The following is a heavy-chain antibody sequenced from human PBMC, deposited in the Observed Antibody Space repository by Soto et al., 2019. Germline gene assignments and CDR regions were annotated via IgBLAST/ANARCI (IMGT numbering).Heavy chain of an antibody. J-gene: IGHJ4*02. Sequence: PSETLSLTCTVSGGSISSSSYYWGWIRQPPGKGLEWIGSIYYSGSTYYNPSLKSRVTISVDTSKNQFSLKLSSVTAADTAVYYCASVVPYYYDSSGYYGDYFDYWGQGTLVTVSS. D-gene: IGHD3-22*01. CDR1: GGSISSSSYY. CDR3: ASVVPYYYDSSGYYGDYFDY. CDR2: IYYSGST. V-gene: IGHV4-39*01.